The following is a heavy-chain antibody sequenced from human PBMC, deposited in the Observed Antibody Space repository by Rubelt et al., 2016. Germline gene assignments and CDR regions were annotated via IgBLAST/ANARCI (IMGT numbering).Heavy chain of an antibody. CDR2: VTTYNGET. V-gene: IGHV1-18*04. Sequence: QVQLVQSGAEVKKPGASVKVSCKASGFTTTTPSFTWVRQAPGQGLEWMGWVTTYNGETTSAQQFQGRVAMTTDTATSTVFMELRRLTSDETAVCDWAAYAGDGYSADWGQGAVVTVSS. D-gene: IGHD5-24*01. CDR1: GFTTTTPS. CDR3: AAYAGDGYSAD. J-gene: IGHJ4*02.